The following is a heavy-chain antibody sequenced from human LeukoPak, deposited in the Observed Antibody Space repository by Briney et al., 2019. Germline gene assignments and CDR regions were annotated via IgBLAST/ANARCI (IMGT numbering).Heavy chain of an antibody. Sequence: GASVKVSCKVSGYTLTELSMHWVRQAPGKGLEWMGGFDPEDGETIYAQKSQGRVTMTEDTSTDTAYMELSSLRSEDTAVYYCATANLVGIVGATESYYYYMDVWGKGTTVTVSS. CDR3: ATANLVGIVGATESYYYYMDV. CDR2: FDPEDGET. V-gene: IGHV1-24*01. J-gene: IGHJ6*03. D-gene: IGHD1-26*01. CDR1: GYTLTELS.